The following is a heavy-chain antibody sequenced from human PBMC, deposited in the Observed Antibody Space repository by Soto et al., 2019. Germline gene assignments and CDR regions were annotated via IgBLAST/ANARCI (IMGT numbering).Heavy chain of an antibody. CDR1: GGSISSYY. CDR3: ASMGYDYGSGSYPLDY. D-gene: IGHD3-10*01. J-gene: IGHJ4*02. Sequence: QVQLQESGPGLVKPSETLSLTCTVSGGSISSYYGTWIRQPPGKGREWIGFIYNSGSTHYNPSLTSRVTISVDTSKNQYSLKLRSVTAANTAVYYCASMGYDYGSGSYPLDYWGQGTLVTVSS. CDR2: IYNSGST. V-gene: IGHV4-59*08.